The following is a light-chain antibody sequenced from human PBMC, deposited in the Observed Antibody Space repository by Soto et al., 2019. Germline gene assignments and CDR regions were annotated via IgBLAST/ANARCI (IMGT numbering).Light chain of an antibody. Sequence: DIQMTQSPSSLSASVGDRVTITCRASETTANYLNWYQHKPGKAPKLLIHSASSLQSGVPSRFSGRGSGTGFTLTINSLQPEDFATYSCQQTYISPPTFGGGTKVDIK. J-gene: IGKJ4*01. CDR2: SAS. CDR3: QQTYISPPT. V-gene: IGKV1-39*01. CDR1: ETTANY.